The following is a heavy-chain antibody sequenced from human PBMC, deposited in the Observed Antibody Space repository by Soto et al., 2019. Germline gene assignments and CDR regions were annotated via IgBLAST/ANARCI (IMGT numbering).Heavy chain of an antibody. CDR1: GDSISSGDYY. V-gene: IGHV4-30-4*01. J-gene: IGHJ4*02. D-gene: IGHD3-3*01. CDR3: ARLTIFGVNFDF. Sequence: QVQLQESGPGLVKPSQTLSLTCTVSGDSISSGDYYWSWIRQPPGKGLEWIAYIYHSGSTYHNPSLKSRVTISVDTSKNQFPLKLISVTAADTAVYYCARLTIFGVNFDFWGQGALVTVSS. CDR2: IYHSGST.